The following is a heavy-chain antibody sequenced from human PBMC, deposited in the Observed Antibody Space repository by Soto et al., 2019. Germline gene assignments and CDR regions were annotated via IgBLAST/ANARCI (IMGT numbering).Heavy chain of an antibody. J-gene: IGHJ6*03. Sequence: SETLSLTCTVSGGSISSSSYYWGWIRQPPGKGQEWNGCFYYSVSTYYNPSLKSRVTISVDTSKNQFSLKLSSVTAADTAVYYCARDSPYYDILTGSQNYYYYYMDVWGKGTTVTVSS. V-gene: IGHV4-39*07. D-gene: IGHD3-9*01. CDR3: ARDSPYYDILTGSQNYYYYYMDV. CDR2: FYYSVST. CDR1: GGSISSSSYY.